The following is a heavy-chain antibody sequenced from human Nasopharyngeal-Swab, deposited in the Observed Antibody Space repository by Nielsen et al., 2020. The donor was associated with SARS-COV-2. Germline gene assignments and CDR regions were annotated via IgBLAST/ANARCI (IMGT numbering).Heavy chain of an antibody. CDR3: AREVALIAAAGAREDWFDP. CDR2: INYSGST. Sequence: RQAPGKGLEWIGYINYSGSTYNNPSLKIRVTISVDTSKNQFSLKLSPVTAADTAVYYCAREVALIAAAGAREDWFDPWGQGTLVTVSS. V-gene: IGHV4-31*02. J-gene: IGHJ5*02. D-gene: IGHD6-13*01.